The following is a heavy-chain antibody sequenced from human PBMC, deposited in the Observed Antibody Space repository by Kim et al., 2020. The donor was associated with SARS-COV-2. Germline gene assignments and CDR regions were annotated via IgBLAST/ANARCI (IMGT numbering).Heavy chain of an antibody. V-gene: IGHV3-21*01. CDR3: ARVNTVTGGGTLDY. J-gene: IGHJ4*02. Sequence: ADSVKGRFTISRDNAKNSLYLQMNSLRAEDTAVYYCARVNTVTGGGTLDYWGQGTLVTVSS. D-gene: IGHD4-17*01.